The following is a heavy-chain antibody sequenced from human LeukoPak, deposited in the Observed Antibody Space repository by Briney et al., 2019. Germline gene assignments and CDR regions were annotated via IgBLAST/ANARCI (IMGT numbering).Heavy chain of an antibody. CDR3: ARERGDSSSWYNWFDP. CDR1: GGSTSSYY. J-gene: IGHJ5*02. D-gene: IGHD6-13*01. Sequence: SETLSLTCTVSGGSTSSYYWSWIRRPPGKGLEWIGYIYYSGSTNYNPSLKSRVTISVDTSKNQFSLKLSSVTAADTAVYYCARERGDSSSWYNWFDPWGQGTLVTVSS. CDR2: IYYSGST. V-gene: IGHV4-59*01.